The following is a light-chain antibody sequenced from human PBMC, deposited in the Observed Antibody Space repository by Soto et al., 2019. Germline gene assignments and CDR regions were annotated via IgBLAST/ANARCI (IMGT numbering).Light chain of an antibody. Sequence: EIVLTQSPGTLSLSPGERATLSCRASQSVTSNYLAWYQQKAGQAPRLLIYGASSRATGISDRFSGSGSGTDLTLTISRLEPEDYAVYYCQQYTSTPITFGQGTRLEIK. J-gene: IGKJ5*01. CDR2: GAS. CDR3: QQYTSTPIT. CDR1: QSVTSNY. V-gene: IGKV3-20*01.